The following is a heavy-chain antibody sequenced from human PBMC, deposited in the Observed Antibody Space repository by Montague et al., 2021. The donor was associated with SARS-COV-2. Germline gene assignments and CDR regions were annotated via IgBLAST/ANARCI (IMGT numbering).Heavy chain of an antibody. CDR1: GFTFDDYA. CDR3: AKDIVRDYYDSSGYYGGSVDY. CDR2: ISGDGGST. J-gene: IGHJ4*02. Sequence: SLRLSFSASGFTFDDYAMHWVRQAPGKGLEWVSLISGDGGSTYYADSVKGRFTISRDNSKNSLYLQMNSLRTEDTALYYCAKDIVRDYYDSSGYYGGSVDYWGQGTLVTVSS. D-gene: IGHD3-22*01. V-gene: IGHV3-43*02.